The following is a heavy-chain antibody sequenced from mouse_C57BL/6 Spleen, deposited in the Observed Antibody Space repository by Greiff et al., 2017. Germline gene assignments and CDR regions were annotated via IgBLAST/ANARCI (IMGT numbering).Heavy chain of an antibody. J-gene: IGHJ3*01. V-gene: IGHV1-82*01. D-gene: IGHD1-1*01. CDR1: GYAFSSSW. Sequence: QVQLQQSGPELVKPGASVKISCKASGYAFSSSWMNWVKQRPGKGLEWIGRIYPGDGDTNYNGKFKGKATLTADKSSSTAYMQRSSLTSEDSAVYFCARSLDYYGSTRFAYWGQGTLVTVSA. CDR2: IYPGDGDT. CDR3: ARSLDYYGSTRFAY.